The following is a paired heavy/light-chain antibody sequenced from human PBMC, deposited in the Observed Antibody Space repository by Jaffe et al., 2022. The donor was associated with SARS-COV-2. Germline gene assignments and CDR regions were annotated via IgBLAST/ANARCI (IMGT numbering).Heavy chain of an antibody. Sequence: QVQLQESGPGLVKPSQTLSLTCTVSGGSINRSAYSWSWIRQPAGKGLEWIGRIYANGNTDYNPSLESRLTMSIDTSTNQFSLSLTSVTSPDTAVYFCAGEARGPNYWFDPWGQGTLVTVSS. V-gene: IGHV4-61*02. CDR3: AGEARGPNYWFDP. CDR2: IYANGNT. D-gene: IGHD6-6*01. CDR1: GGSINRSAYS. J-gene: IGHJ5*02.
Light chain of an antibody. J-gene: IGKJ1*01. CDR2: GAS. CDR1: LNIKIY. CDR3: QQSYSSPPT. Sequence: DIQMTQSPSSLSASVGDRVTITCRASLNIKIYLNWYQQKPGKAPKLLIYGASTLQSGVPSTFSGSGSGTDFTLTISSLQPEDSATYYCQQSYSSPPTFGQGTKVEIK. V-gene: IGKV1-39*01.